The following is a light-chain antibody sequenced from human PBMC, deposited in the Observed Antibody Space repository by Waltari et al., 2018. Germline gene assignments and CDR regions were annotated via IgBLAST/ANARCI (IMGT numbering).Light chain of an antibody. CDR2: GAS. J-gene: IGKJ1*01. Sequence: IMLTQSPGTLSLSPGERATLSCRASQSISRYLAWYQQKPGQAPRLLIYGASNSATGIPDRFSGSGSGTDFSLTISGLEPEDSAVYYCQHHFRLPATFGQGTKVEIK. V-gene: IGKV3-20*01. CDR1: QSISRY. CDR3: QHHFRLPAT.